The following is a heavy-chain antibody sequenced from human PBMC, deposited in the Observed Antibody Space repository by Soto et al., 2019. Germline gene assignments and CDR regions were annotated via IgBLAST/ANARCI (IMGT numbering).Heavy chain of an antibody. V-gene: IGHV3-7*01. CDR2: IKEDGSEK. CDR3: ARVYYYDSSGYLDY. Sequence: GGPLRLSCAASGFTFSNYWMTLFLHAPGKGLEWVANIKEDGSEKHYVDSVKGRFTISRDNAKNSLYLQMNSLRVEDTAVYYCARVYYYDSSGYLDYWGQGTLVTVSS. D-gene: IGHD3-22*01. CDR1: GFTFSNYW. J-gene: IGHJ4*02.